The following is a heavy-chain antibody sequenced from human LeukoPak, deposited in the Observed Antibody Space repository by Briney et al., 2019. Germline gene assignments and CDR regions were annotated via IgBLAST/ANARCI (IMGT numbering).Heavy chain of an antibody. Sequence: GGSLRLSCAASGFTFSSYWMSWVRKAPGKGLEWVANIKQDGSEKYYVDSVKGRFTISRDNAKNSLYLQMNSLRAEDTAVYYCARGGVDSGWPYYYGMDVWGQGTTVTVSS. J-gene: IGHJ6*02. CDR1: GFTFSSYW. D-gene: IGHD6-19*01. V-gene: IGHV3-7*01. CDR3: ARGGVDSGWPYYYGMDV. CDR2: IKQDGSEK.